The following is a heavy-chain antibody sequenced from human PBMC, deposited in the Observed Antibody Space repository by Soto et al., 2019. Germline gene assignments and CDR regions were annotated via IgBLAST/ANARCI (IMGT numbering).Heavy chain of an antibody. CDR3: AKDKRLGIGDYFDY. CDR2: ISWNSGSI. D-gene: IGHD7-27*01. V-gene: IGHV3-9*01. J-gene: IGHJ4*02. CDR1: GFTFDDYA. Sequence: EVQLVESGGGLVQPGRPLRLSCAASGFTFDDYAMHWVRQAPGKGLEWVSGISWNSGSIGYADSVKGRFTISRDNAKNSLYLQMNSLRAEDTALYYCAKDKRLGIGDYFDYWGQGTLVTVSS.